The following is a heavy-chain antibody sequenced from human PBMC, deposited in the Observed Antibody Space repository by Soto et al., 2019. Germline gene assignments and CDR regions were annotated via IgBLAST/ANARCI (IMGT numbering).Heavy chain of an antibody. CDR2: ISAYNGNT. CDR1: GYTFTSYG. D-gene: IGHD2-2*01. Sequence: ASVKVSCKASGYTFTSYGISWVRQAPGQGLEWMGWISAYNGNTNYAQKLQGRDTMTTDTSTSTAYMELRSLRSDDTAVYYCARDSDIVVVPAAMATPNNWFDPWGQGTLVTVSS. CDR3: ARDSDIVVVPAAMATPNNWFDP. J-gene: IGHJ5*02. V-gene: IGHV1-18*01.